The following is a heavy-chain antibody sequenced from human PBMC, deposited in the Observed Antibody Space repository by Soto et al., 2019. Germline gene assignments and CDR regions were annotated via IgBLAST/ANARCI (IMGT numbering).Heavy chain of an antibody. CDR1: GGSISSGGYY. J-gene: IGHJ4*01. CDR2: IYYSGST. V-gene: IGHV4-31*03. CDR3: ARQDWNDVTYFDY. D-gene: IGHD1-1*01. Sequence: QVQLQESGPGLVKPSQTLSLTCTVSGGSISSGGYYWSWIRQHPGKGLEWIGYIYYSGSTYYNPSLKSRVTISVDTSKNQFSLKLSSVTAAVTAVYYCARQDWNDVTYFDYWGHGTLVTVSS.